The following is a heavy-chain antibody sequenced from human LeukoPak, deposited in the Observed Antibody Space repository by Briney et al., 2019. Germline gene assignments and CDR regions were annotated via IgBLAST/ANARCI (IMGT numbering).Heavy chain of an antibody. V-gene: IGHV3-53*04. D-gene: IGHD6-19*01. J-gene: IGHJ3*02. CDR3: ASNSGTDAFDI. CDR1: GXTVSINY. CDR2: IYSGSST. Sequence: PGGSLRLSCAASGXTVSINYMSWVRQAPGKGLEWVSVIYSGSSTYYADSVKGRFTISRHNSKNTLYLQMNSLRAEDTAVYYCASNSGTDAFDIWGQGTMVTVSS.